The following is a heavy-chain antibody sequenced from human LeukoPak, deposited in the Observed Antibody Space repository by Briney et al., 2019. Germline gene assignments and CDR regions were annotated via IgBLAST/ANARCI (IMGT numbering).Heavy chain of an antibody. CDR3: ARDRMVRGVIGSEGFDY. CDR1: GFTVSSNY. Sequence: PGGSLRLSCAASGFTVSSNYMSRVRQAPGKGLEWVSVIYSGGSTYYADSVKGRFTISRDNSKNTLYLQMNSLRAEDTAVYYCARDRMVRGVIGSEGFDYWGQGTLVTVSS. J-gene: IGHJ4*02. V-gene: IGHV3-66*01. CDR2: IYSGGST. D-gene: IGHD3-10*01.